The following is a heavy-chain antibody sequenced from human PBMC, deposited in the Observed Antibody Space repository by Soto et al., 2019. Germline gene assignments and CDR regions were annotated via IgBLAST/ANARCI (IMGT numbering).Heavy chain of an antibody. CDR1: GGSVSSGSYY. D-gene: IGHD3-16*01. CDR2: IYYSGST. J-gene: IGHJ6*01. Sequence: QVQLQESGPGLVKPSETLSLTCTVSGGSVSSGSYYWSWIRQPPGKRLEWIGYIYYSGSTNYNPSRNGRVPISVDTSKNQFSLRLSSVIAADTAVYYCARENMGVWGLDYSYGMDVWGQGTTVTVSS. CDR3: ARENMGVWGLDYSYGMDV. V-gene: IGHV4-61*01.